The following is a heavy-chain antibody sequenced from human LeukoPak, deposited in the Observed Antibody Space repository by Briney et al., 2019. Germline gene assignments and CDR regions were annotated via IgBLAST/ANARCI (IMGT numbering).Heavy chain of an antibody. CDR3: ARVTYVDDMLYQYFDY. J-gene: IGHJ4*02. CDR1: SYSISSGSY. V-gene: IGHV4-38-2*01. CDR2: IFHSGNS. D-gene: IGHD4-17*01. Sequence: SETLSLTCAVSSYSISSGSYWGWIRQSPGKGLEWVGSIFHSGNSYYNPSLKSRLTMSVDTSKNQFSLKLTSVTAADTALYYCARVTYVDDMLYQYFDYWGQGILVTVSS.